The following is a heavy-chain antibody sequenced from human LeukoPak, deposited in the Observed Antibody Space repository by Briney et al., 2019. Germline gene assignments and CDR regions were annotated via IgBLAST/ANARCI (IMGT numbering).Heavy chain of an antibody. CDR1: GFTFSRYS. CDR2: ISGSSSYI. V-gene: IGHV3-21*01. D-gene: IGHD3-16*01. Sequence: PGGSLRLSCAASGFTFSRYSMNWVRQAPGKGLEWVSSISGSSSYIYYGDSVKGRFTISRHNAKNSLYLQMNSLRAEDTAVYYCARFEMGADYYYMDVWGKGTTVTVSS. J-gene: IGHJ6*03. CDR3: ARFEMGADYYYMDV.